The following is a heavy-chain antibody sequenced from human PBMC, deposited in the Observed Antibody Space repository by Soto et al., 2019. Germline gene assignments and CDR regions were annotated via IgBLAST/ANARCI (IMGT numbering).Heavy chain of an antibody. CDR3: ARAVSYYYDSSGYYEEAEYFQH. V-gene: IGHV3-33*01. J-gene: IGHJ1*01. Sequence: PGGSLRLSCAASGFTFSSYGMHWVRQAPGKGLEWVAVIWYDGSNKYYADSVKGRFTISRDNSKNTLYLQMNSLRAEDTAVYYCARAVSYYYDSSGYYEEAEYFQHWGQGTLVTVSS. D-gene: IGHD3-22*01. CDR2: IWYDGSNK. CDR1: GFTFSSYG.